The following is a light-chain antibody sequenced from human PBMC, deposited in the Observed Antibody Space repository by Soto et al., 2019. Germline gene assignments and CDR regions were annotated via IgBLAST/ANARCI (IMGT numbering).Light chain of an antibody. Sequence: EIVMTQSPATLSVSPGERATLSCRASQSVSSNLAWYQQKPGQAPRLLIYGASTRATGIPARFSGSGSGTEFTITISSLPSEDFAIYFCQQYNNWPPDRTFGQGTKVEIK. CDR3: QQYNNWPPDRT. V-gene: IGKV3-15*01. J-gene: IGKJ1*01. CDR2: GAS. CDR1: QSVSSN.